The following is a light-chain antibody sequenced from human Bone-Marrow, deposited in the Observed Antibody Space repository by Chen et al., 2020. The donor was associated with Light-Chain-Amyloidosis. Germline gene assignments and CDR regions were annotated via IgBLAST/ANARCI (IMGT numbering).Light chain of an antibody. V-gene: IGLV2-11*01. Sequence: QSALTPPHSVSGSPGQSVTISCTGTSSDVGRFDYVSWYQQHPGKAPKVMIYDVSKRPSGVPDRFSGSKSGNTASLTISRLQGEDEADYYCSSYAANYAYVFGAGTKVTVL. CDR1: SSDVGRFDY. CDR3: SSYAANYAYV. J-gene: IGLJ1*01. CDR2: DVS.